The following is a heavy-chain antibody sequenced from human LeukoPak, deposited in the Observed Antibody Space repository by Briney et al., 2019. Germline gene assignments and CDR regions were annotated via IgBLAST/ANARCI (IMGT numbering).Heavy chain of an antibody. J-gene: IGHJ3*02. D-gene: IGHD6-19*01. Sequence: GGSLRLSCAASGFTVSSNYMSWVRQAPGKGLEWVSVIYSGGSTYYADSVKGRFTISRDNSKSTLYLQMNSLRAEDTAVYYCARWTIAVAGTRWGAFDIWGQGTMVTVSS. CDR1: GFTVSSNY. CDR3: ARWTIAVAGTRWGAFDI. CDR2: IYSGGST. V-gene: IGHV3-53*01.